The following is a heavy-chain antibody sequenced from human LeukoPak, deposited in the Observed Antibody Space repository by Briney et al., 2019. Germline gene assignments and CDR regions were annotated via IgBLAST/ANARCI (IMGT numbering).Heavy chain of an antibody. CDR1: GFTFSSYA. J-gene: IGHJ4*02. V-gene: IGHV3-30-3*01. CDR3: ARGYGDYGY. Sequence: GRSLRLSCAASGFTFSSYAMHWVRQAPGKGLEWVAVISYDGSNKYYADSVKGRFTISRDNSKNTLYLQMNSLRAEDTAVYYCARGYGDYGYWGQGTLVTDSS. D-gene: IGHD4-17*01. CDR2: ISYDGSNK.